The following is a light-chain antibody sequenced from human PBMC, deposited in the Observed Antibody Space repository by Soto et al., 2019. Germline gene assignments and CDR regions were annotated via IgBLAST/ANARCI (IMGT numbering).Light chain of an antibody. V-gene: IGKV1-5*01. CDR2: DAS. CDR3: QQYHTYSDT. CDR1: QSLSGW. Sequence: DIQMTQSPSTVSASVGDRVTITCRASQSLSGWLAWYQQKPGKPPKLLISDASDCESGVPSRFSGSGSGTEFTLTISSLQPDDFATYYCQQYHTYSDTFGQGTKLEIK. J-gene: IGKJ2*01.